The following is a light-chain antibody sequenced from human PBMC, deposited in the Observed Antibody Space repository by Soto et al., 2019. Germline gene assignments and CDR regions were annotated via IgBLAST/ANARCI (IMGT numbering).Light chain of an antibody. V-gene: IGKV3-15*01. J-gene: IGKJ2*01. Sequence: EIVMTQSPANLSVSPGGGATLSCRASQSISSSLAWYQLKPGQAPRLLIYGSSTRATGIPARFSGGGSGTEFTLTISSLQSEDFAIYYCQQYGDWRYTFGQGTKLEIK. CDR1: QSISSS. CDR3: QQYGDWRYT. CDR2: GSS.